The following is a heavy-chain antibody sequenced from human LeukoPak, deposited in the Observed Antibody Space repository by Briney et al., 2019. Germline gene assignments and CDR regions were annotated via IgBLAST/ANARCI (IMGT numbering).Heavy chain of an antibody. CDR3: ARMRSSWYFDH. CDR1: GFTFSDYF. CDR2: ISNSGGTI. D-gene: IGHD6-13*01. Sequence: PGGSLRLSCAASGFTFSDYFMTWSRQAPGKGLEWVSYISNSGGTIYHSDSVKGRFTISRDNAKNLLYLEMDSLRAGDTAVYYCARMRSSWYFDHWGQGSLVTVSS. J-gene: IGHJ4*02. V-gene: IGHV3-11*01.